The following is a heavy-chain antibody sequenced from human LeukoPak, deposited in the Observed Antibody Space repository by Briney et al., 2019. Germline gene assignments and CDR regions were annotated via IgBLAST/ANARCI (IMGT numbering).Heavy chain of an antibody. J-gene: IGHJ4*02. Sequence: GRSLRLSCAASGLTFSSYGMHWVRQAPGKGLEWVAVISYDGSNKYYADSVKGRFTISRDNSKNTLYLQMNSLRAEDTAVYYCAKDLMYSSGWYWSGADYWGQGTLVTVSS. CDR3: AKDLMYSSGWYWSGADY. CDR1: GLTFSSYG. V-gene: IGHV3-30*18. CDR2: ISYDGSNK. D-gene: IGHD6-19*01.